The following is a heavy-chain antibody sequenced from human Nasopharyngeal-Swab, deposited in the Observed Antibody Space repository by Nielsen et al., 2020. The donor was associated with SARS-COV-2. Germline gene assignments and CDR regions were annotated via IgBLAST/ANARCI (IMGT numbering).Heavy chain of an antibody. CDR1: GYTFTGYC. CDR3: ARDPDYGGNPDY. J-gene: IGHJ4*02. D-gene: IGHD4-23*01. V-gene: IGHV1-2*06. CDR2: INPNSGGT. Sequence: ASVKVSCKASGYTFTGYCMHWVRQAPGQGLEWMGRINPNSGGTNYAQKFQGRVTMTRDTSISTAYMELSRLRSDDTAVYYCARDPDYGGNPDYWGQGTLVTVSS.